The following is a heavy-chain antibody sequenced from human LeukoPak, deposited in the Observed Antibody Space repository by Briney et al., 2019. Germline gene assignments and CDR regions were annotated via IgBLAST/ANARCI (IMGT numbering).Heavy chain of an antibody. CDR2: IYPGDSDT. J-gene: IGHJ6*02. D-gene: IGHD4-17*01. CDR3: ARPVTTPGYYYYGMDV. CDR1: GYSFSNNW. V-gene: IGHV5-51*01. Sequence: GESLKISCKGSGYSFSNNWIGWVRQMPGKGLEWMGIIYPGDSDTRYSQSFQGQVTISADKSISTAYLQWSSLKASDTAMYYCARPVTTPGYYYYGMDVWGQGTTVTVSS.